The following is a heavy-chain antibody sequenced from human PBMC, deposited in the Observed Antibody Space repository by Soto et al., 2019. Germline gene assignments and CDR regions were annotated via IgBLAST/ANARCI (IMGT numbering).Heavy chain of an antibody. Sequence: ASVKVSCKASGYTFTSYGISWVRQAPGQGLEWMGWISAYNGNTNYAQKLQGRVTMTTDTSTSTAYMELRSLRSDDTAVYYCARYVAYYYDSSGYSKIFDYWGQGTLVTVPQ. CDR1: GYTFTSYG. CDR3: ARYVAYYYDSSGYSKIFDY. CDR2: ISAYNGNT. D-gene: IGHD3-22*01. J-gene: IGHJ4*02. V-gene: IGHV1-18*04.